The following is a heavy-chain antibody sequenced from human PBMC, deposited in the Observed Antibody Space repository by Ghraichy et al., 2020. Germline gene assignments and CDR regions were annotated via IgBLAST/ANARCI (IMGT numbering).Heavy chain of an antibody. CDR3: ARYTYYDFWSGYSPYYFDY. V-gene: IGHV4-39*01. CDR2: IYYSGST. Sequence: SQTLSLTCTVSGGSISSSSYYWGWIRQPPGKGLEWIGSIYYSGSTYYNPSLKGRITIPVDTSKNQFSLKLSSVTAADTAVYYCARYTYYDFWSGYSPYYFDYWGQGTLVTVSS. CDR1: GGSISSSSYY. J-gene: IGHJ4*02. D-gene: IGHD3-3*01.